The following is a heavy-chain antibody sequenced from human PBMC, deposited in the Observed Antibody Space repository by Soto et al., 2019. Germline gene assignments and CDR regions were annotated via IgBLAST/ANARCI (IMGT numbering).Heavy chain of an antibody. CDR1: GFTVSSNY. D-gene: IGHD2-21*01. V-gene: IGHV3-66*01. J-gene: IGHJ3*01. Sequence: QLMESGGGLVQPGGSLRLSCAASGFTVSSNYMNWVRQAPGKGLEWLSVLYSGAGTYYADSVKDRFTISRDNSKNTLYLQLNSLRAEDAAIYYCARECGGDCTNAFDLWGQGTMVTVSP. CDR2: LYSGAGT. CDR3: ARECGGDCTNAFDL.